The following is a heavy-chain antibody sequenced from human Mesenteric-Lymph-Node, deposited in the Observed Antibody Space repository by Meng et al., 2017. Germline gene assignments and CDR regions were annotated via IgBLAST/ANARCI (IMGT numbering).Heavy chain of an antibody. V-gene: IGHV3-74*01. CDR2: IKSDGSYT. CDR3: ARDPDSALTLDL. D-gene: IGHD3-9*01. J-gene: IGHJ4*02. Sequence: GGSLRLSCEASGFTFSNYWMHWVRQAPGKGLAWVAHIKSDGSYTNYADSVKGRFTISRDNAKNTLFLQMNSLRAEDTAVYYCARDPDSALTLDLWGQGTLVTVSS. CDR1: GFTFSNYW.